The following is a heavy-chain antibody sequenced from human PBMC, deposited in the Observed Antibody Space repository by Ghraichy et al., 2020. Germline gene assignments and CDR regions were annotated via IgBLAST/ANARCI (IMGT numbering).Heavy chain of an antibody. Sequence: SETLSLTCTVSGGSISSYYWSWIRQPPGKGLEWIGYIYYSGSTNYNPSLKSRVTISVDTSKNQFSLKLSSVTAADTAVYYCAGGVGATPSDSAQWGQGTLVTVSS. V-gene: IGHV4-59*01. J-gene: IGHJ4*02. CDR2: IYYSGST. CDR3: AGGVGATPSDSAQ. CDR1: GGSISSYY. D-gene: IGHD1-26*01.